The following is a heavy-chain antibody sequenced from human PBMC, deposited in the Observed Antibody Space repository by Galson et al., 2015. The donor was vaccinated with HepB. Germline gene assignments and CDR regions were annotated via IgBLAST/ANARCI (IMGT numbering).Heavy chain of an antibody. CDR3: ARPYSSNWSTPRAFDY. Sequence: SVKVSCKASGYTFSSYGISWVRQAPGQGLEWMGWISVYNGNTNYAQKFQGRVTMTTDTSTSTAYMELRSLRSDDTAVYYCARPYSSNWSTPRAFDYRGQGTLVTVSS. CDR2: ISVYNGNT. J-gene: IGHJ4*02. CDR1: GYTFSSYG. V-gene: IGHV1-18*01. D-gene: IGHD6-13*01.